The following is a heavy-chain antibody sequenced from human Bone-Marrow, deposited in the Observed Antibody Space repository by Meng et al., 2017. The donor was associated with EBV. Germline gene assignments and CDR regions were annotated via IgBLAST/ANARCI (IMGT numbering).Heavy chain of an antibody. CDR3: ASRIKYGDYDERVFDY. Sequence: LLTPPAPQTLTCACYGATVTRTDWSSIRQPPGKGLEWIGEINHRGSTTYNPSFKSRVTLPVDTSKNRSSPKLSSMPPADTAVYYCASRIKYGDYDERVFDYWGQGTLVTVSS. J-gene: IGHJ4*02. CDR2: INHRGST. V-gene: IGHV4-34*01. CDR1: GATVTRTD. D-gene: IGHD4-17*01.